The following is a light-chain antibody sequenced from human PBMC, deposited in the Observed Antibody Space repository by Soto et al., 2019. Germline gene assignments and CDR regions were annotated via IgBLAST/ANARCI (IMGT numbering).Light chain of an antibody. Sequence: DIVMTQSPDSLAVSLGERANINCKSSQSVLHSSNNKNFLSWYQHRPGQTPKLLIYWASTRESGVPDRFSGSGSGTDFTLTIASLQAEDGEVSYCHEYGYTPPTLGQGTKLEI. J-gene: IGKJ2*01. CDR1: QSVLHSSNNKNF. V-gene: IGKV4-1*01. CDR2: WAS. CDR3: HEYGYTPPT.